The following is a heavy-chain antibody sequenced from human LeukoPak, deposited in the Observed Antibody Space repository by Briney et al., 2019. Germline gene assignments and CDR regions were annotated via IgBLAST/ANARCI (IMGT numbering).Heavy chain of an antibody. CDR1: GFTFSSYS. D-gene: IGHD3-10*01. J-gene: IGHJ4*02. Sequence: GGSLRLSCAASGFTFSSYSMNWVRQAPGKGLEWVSSISSSSSYIYYADSVKGRFTISRDTAKNSLYLQMNSLRAEDTAVYYCGRSSGSGGGHYFDYWGEGTLVTVSS. CDR2: ISSSSSYI. CDR3: GRSSGSGGGHYFDY. V-gene: IGHV3-21*01.